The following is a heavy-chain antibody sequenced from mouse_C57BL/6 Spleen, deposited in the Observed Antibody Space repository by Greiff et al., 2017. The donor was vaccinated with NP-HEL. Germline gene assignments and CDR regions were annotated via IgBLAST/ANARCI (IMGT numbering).Heavy chain of an antibody. J-gene: IGHJ1*03. Sequence: EVKLVESEGGLVQPGSSMKLSCTASGFTFSDYYMAWVRQVPEKGLEWVANINYDGSSTYYLDSLKSRFIISRDNAKNILYLQMSSLKSEDTATYYCAREEYSPYWYFDVWGTGTTVTVSS. D-gene: IGHD2-12*01. CDR3: AREEYSPYWYFDV. V-gene: IGHV5-16*01. CDR1: GFTFSDYY. CDR2: INYDGSST.